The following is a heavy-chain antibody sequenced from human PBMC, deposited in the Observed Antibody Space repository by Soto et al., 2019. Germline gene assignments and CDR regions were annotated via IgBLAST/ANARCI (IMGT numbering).Heavy chain of an antibody. CDR3: ARGPKGEVGGTWYYYAMDV. J-gene: IGHJ6*02. Sequence: ETLSLTCAVYGGSFGGYYWSWIRQPPGKGLEWIGEINHSGSTNYNPSLKSRVTISVDTSKNQFSLKLNSVTAADTAVYYCARGPKGEVGGTWYYYAMDVWGQGATVTVSS. CDR2: INHSGST. V-gene: IGHV4-34*01. CDR1: GGSFGGYY. D-gene: IGHD1-26*01.